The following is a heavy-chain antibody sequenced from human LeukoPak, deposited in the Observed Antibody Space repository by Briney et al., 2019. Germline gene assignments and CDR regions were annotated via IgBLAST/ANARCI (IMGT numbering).Heavy chain of an antibody. CDR3: AGFFYDESHDAFDL. Sequence: ASVKVSCKASGYTFTSHAITWVRQAPGQGLEWMAGIIPIYGSASYAQKFQGRVTMTSDESTRTVYMELSSLRSEDTAVYYCAGFFYDESHDAFDLWGQGTMVTVSS. D-gene: IGHD2/OR15-2a*01. CDR2: IIPIYGSA. CDR1: GYTFTSHA. V-gene: IGHV1-69*13. J-gene: IGHJ3*01.